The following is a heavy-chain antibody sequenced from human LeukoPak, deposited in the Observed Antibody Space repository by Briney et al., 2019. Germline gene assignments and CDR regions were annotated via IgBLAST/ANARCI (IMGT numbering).Heavy chain of an antibody. Sequence: KVGESLKISCKGSGYSFTSYWIGWVRQMPGNGLEWMGIIYPGDSDTRYSPSFQGQVTISADKSISTAYLQWSSLKASDTAMYYCARQHTAMVLDAFDIWGQGTMVTVSS. CDR1: GYSFTSYW. CDR2: IYPGDSDT. J-gene: IGHJ3*02. V-gene: IGHV5-51*01. D-gene: IGHD5-18*01. CDR3: ARQHTAMVLDAFDI.